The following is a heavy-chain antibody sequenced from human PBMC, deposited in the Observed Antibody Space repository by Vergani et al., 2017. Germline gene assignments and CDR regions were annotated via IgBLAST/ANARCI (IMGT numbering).Heavy chain of an antibody. V-gene: IGHV4-34*01. D-gene: IGHD6-13*01. CDR3: ARVEDSSWLYDY. Sequence: QVQLQQWGAGLLKPSETLSLTCAVYGGPFSGYYWSWIRQPPGKGLEWIGEINHSGSTNYNPSLKSRVTISVDTSKNQFSLKLSSVTAADTAVYYCARVEDSSWLYDYWGQGTLVTVSS. CDR1: GGPFSGYY. CDR2: INHSGST. J-gene: IGHJ4*02.